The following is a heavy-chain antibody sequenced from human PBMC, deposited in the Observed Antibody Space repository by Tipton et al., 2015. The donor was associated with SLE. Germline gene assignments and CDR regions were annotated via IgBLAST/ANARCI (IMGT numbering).Heavy chain of an antibody. Sequence: SLRLSCAASGFTFSSYSINWVRQAPGKGLEWVSSITSSSSYIYYTDSVKGRFTISRDNAKNSLYLQMNSLRAEDTAVYYCARDAHGDYNAFDIWGQGTMVTVSS. J-gene: IGHJ3*02. CDR2: ITSSSSYI. CDR1: GFTFSSYS. CDR3: ARDAHGDYNAFDI. V-gene: IGHV3-21*01. D-gene: IGHD4-17*01.